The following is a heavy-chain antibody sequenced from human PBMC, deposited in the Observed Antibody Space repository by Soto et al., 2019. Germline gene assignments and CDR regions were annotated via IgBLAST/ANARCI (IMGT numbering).Heavy chain of an antibody. CDR2: ISGSGGST. CDR1: GFTFSSYA. D-gene: IGHD3-3*01. V-gene: IGHV3-23*01. Sequence: GGSLRLSCAASGFTFSSYAMSWVRQAPGKGLEWVSAISGSGGSTYYADSVKGRFTISRDNSKNTLYLQMNSLRAEDTAVYYCAKDLVYGFWSGYYIAYFDYWGQGTLVTVSS. J-gene: IGHJ4*02. CDR3: AKDLVYGFWSGYYIAYFDY.